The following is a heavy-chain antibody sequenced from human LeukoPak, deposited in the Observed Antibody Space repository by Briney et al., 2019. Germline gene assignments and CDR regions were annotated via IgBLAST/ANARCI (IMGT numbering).Heavy chain of an antibody. D-gene: IGHD2-15*01. Sequence: ASVKVSCKASGYIFTCFYMHWARQAPGQGLEWMGWINPNSGVTNYAQKFQGRVTMTRYTSISTAYMERSRLTSDDTALYYCARGVAPGDTVGSGNYWGQGTLVTVSS. CDR3: ARGVAPGDTVGSGNY. CDR1: GYIFTCFY. CDR2: INPNSGVT. V-gene: IGHV1-2*02. J-gene: IGHJ4*02.